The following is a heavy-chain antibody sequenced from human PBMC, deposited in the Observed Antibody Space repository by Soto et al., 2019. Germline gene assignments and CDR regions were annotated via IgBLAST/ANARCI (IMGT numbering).Heavy chain of an antibody. Sequence: SETLSLTCTVSGGSISSSSYYWGWIRQPPGKGLEWIGSIYYSGSTYYNPSLKSRVTISVDTSKNRFSLKLSSVTAADTAVYYCARLLSTPNAFDIWGQGTMVTVSS. V-gene: IGHV4-39*01. J-gene: IGHJ3*02. CDR1: GGSISSSSYY. CDR3: ARLLSTPNAFDI. CDR2: IYYSGST.